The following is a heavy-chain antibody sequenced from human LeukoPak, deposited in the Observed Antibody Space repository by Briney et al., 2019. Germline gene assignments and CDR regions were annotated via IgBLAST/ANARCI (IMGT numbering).Heavy chain of an antibody. V-gene: IGHV3-74*01. CDR1: GITFSTYW. Sequence: PGGSLRLSCAASGITFSTYWMHWVRQAPGKGLGWVSRINSDWSTTSYVDSVEGRFTISRDNAKNTMYLQMNSLRAEDTAVYYCARAGTVVDYDPSDAFDVWGQGTMVTVSS. CDR2: INSDWSTT. J-gene: IGHJ3*01. CDR3: ARAGTVVDYDPSDAFDV. D-gene: IGHD3-22*01.